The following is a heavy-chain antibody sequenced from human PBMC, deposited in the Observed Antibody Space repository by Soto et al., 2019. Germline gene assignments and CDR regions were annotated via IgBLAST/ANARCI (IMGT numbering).Heavy chain of an antibody. CDR3: TRGWAAAGYGMDV. D-gene: IGHD6-13*01. V-gene: IGHV3-49*04. J-gene: IGHJ6*02. CDR2: IRSKAYGGTT. Sequence: GGSLRLSCTASGFTFGDYAMSWVRQGPGRGLEWVGFIRSKAYGGTTEYAASVKGRFTISRDDSKSIAYLQMNSLKTEDTAVYYCTRGWAAAGYGMDVWGQGTTVTVS. CDR1: GFTFGDYA.